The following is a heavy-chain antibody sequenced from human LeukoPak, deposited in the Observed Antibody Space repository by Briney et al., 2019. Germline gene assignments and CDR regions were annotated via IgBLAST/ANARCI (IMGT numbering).Heavy chain of an antibody. Sequence: GASVKVSCKASGYTFTSYYMHWVRQAPGQGLEWMGIINPSGGSTSYAQKFQGRVTMTRDTSTSTVYMELSSLRSEDTAVYYCARDGWLVGTVRRFDYWGQGTLVTVSS. J-gene: IGHJ4*02. V-gene: IGHV1-46*01. CDR2: INPSGGST. CDR1: GYTFTSYY. D-gene: IGHD4-23*01. CDR3: ARDGWLVGTVRRFDY.